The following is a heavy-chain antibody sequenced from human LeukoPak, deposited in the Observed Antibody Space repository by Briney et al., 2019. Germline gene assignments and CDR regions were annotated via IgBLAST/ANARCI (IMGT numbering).Heavy chain of an antibody. V-gene: IGHV4-59*01. CDR1: GGSISSYY. D-gene: IGHD5-24*01. CDR3: ARQGRRDGYNWNFDY. J-gene: IGHJ4*02. CDR2: IYYSGST. Sequence: SETLSLTCTVSGGSISSYYWSWIRQPPGKGLEWIGYIYYSGSTNYNPSLKSRVTISVDTSKNQFSLKLSSVTAADTAVYYCARQGRRDGYNWNFDYWGQGTLVTVSS.